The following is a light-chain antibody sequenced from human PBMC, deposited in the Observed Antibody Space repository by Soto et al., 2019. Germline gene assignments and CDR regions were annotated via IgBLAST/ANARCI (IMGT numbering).Light chain of an antibody. CDR3: CSYAGSTTWL. V-gene: IGLV2-23*02. CDR2: EVT. Sequence: QSALTQPASVSGSPGQSITISCTGTSSDVGSYNLVSWYQQLPGKAPKLLIYEVTKRPSGVSNRFSGSKSGNTASLTISGLQAEDEADYYCCSYAGSTTWLFGGGTKLTVL. CDR1: SSDVGSYNL. J-gene: IGLJ3*02.